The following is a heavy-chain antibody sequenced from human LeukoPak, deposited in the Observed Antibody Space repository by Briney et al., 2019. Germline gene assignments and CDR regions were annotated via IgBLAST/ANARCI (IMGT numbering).Heavy chain of an antibody. CDR1: GFTFSSYW. D-gene: IGHD2-2*01. J-gene: IGHJ4*02. V-gene: IGHV3-74*01. Sequence: GGSLRLSCAASGFTFSSYWMHWVRQAPGKGLVWVSRINVDGSRTAYADSVRGRFTISRDNAKNTLYLQMNSLRAEDTAVYYRARDRCSDNSCYVPHWGQGTLVTVSS. CDR2: INVDGSRT. CDR3: ARDRCSDNSCYVPH.